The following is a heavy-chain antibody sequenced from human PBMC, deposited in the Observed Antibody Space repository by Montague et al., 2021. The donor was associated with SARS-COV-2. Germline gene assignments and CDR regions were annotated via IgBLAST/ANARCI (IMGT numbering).Heavy chain of an antibody. CDR2: VSSSGST. D-gene: IGHD6-19*01. J-gene: IGHJ6*01. V-gene: IGHV4-39*01. Sequence: SETLSLTCTVSGDSISENPYKWGWIRQLPGKGLEFIASVSSSGSTHYNPSLQSRVTLSVDTSKNEFSLKLTSVTAADTSVYYCARLALGGWPSYYLYGLDVWGPGTMVTVSS. CDR3: ARLALGGWPSYYLYGLDV. CDR1: GDSISENPYK.